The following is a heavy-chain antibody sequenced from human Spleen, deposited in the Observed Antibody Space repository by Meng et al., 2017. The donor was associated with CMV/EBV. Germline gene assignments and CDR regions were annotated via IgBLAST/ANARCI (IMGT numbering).Heavy chain of an antibody. CDR2: ISSSSSYI. D-gene: IGHD1-26*01. J-gene: IGHJ4*02. CDR1: GFTFSSYS. CDR3: AREGGTYHFDY. V-gene: IGHV3-21*01. Sequence: GESLKISCAASGFTFSSYSMNWVRQAPGKGLEWVSSISSSSSYIYYADSVKGRFTISRDNAKNSLYLQVNSLRAEDTAVYYCAREGGTYHFDYWGQGTLVTVSS.